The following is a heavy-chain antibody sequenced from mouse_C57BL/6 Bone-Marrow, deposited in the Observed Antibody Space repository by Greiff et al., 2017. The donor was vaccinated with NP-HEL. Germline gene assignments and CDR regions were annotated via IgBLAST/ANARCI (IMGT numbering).Heavy chain of an antibody. D-gene: IGHD4-1*01. Sequence: EVKLVESGEGLVKPGGSLKLSCAASGFTFSSYAMSWVRQTPEKRLEWVAYISSGGDYIYYADTVKGRFTISRDNARNTLYLQMSSLKSEDTAMDYWTRASNWDVWYFDVWGTGTTVTVSS. J-gene: IGHJ1*03. V-gene: IGHV5-9-1*02. CDR3: TRASNWDVWYFDV. CDR2: ISSGGDYI. CDR1: GFTFSSYA.